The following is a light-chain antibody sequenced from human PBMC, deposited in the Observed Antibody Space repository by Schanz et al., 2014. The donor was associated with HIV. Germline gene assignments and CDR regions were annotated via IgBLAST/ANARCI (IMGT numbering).Light chain of an antibody. Sequence: EILMTQSPVNLSVSPGESATLSCRASQSVSSSYLAWYQQRPGQAPRLLIYGASNRATGVPDRFSGSGSGTDFILTISRLEPEDFAVYYCQQHGGSPETFGQGTKVEIK. CDR3: QQHGGSPET. CDR2: GAS. V-gene: IGKV3-20*01. J-gene: IGKJ1*01. CDR1: QSVSSSY.